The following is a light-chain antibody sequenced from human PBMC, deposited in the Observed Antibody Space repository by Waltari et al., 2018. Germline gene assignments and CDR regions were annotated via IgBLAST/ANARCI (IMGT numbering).Light chain of an antibody. CDR2: GAS. Sequence: DIVLTQSPGTLSLSPGERATLSCRASQSVSSSYLAWYQQKPGQAPSLLIYGASSRATGVPDRFSGSGTGTDFTLTISRLEPEELAVYYCQQYGISPGTFGQGTKLEIK. V-gene: IGKV3-20*01. CDR3: QQYGISPGT. J-gene: IGKJ2*01. CDR1: QSVSSSY.